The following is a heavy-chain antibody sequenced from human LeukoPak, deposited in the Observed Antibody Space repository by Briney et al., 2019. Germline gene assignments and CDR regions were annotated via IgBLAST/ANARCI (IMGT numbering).Heavy chain of an antibody. CDR1: GYSFTDKY. J-gene: IGHJ5*02. Sequence: ASVKVSCKASGYSFTDKYMHWVRQAPGQGLEWMGWINTHSGGTNYAQKVHGRVTMTTDTYMSTDYMELNRLTSDDTAASYCARAGGRSWFDPWGQGTLVTVSS. CDR2: INTHSGGT. V-gene: IGHV1-2*02. CDR3: ARAGGRSWFDP.